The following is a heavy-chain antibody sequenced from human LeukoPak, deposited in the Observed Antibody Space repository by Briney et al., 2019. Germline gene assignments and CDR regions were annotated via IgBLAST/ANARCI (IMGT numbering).Heavy chain of an antibody. D-gene: IGHD6-13*01. V-gene: IGHV3-15*01. CDR2: IKSKTDGGTT. Sequence: GGSLRLSCAASGFTFSNVRMSWVRQAPGKGLEWVGRIKSKTDGGTTDYAAPVKGRFTISRDDSKNTLYLQMNSLKTEDTAVYYCALYVPVAGNRYFQHWGQGTLVTVSS. CDR1: GFTFSNVR. CDR3: ALYVPVAGNRYFQH. J-gene: IGHJ1*01.